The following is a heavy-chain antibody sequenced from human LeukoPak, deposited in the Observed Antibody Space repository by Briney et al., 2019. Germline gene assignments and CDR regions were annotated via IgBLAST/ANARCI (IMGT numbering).Heavy chain of an antibody. Sequence: SETLSLTCAVYGGSFSGYYWSWLRQPPGKGLEWIGEINHSGSTNYNPSLKSRATISVDTSKNQFSLKLSSVTAADTAVYYCARIGRDCSSTSCPKYYFDYWGQGTLVTVSS. CDR2: INHSGST. J-gene: IGHJ4*02. CDR1: GGSFSGYY. CDR3: ARIGRDCSSTSCPKYYFDY. D-gene: IGHD2-2*01. V-gene: IGHV4-34*01.